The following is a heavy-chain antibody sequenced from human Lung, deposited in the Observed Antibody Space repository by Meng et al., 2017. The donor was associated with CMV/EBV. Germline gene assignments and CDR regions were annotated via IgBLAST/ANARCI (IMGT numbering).Heavy chain of an antibody. CDR1: GFTFSLYG. V-gene: IGHV3-30-3*01. CDR2: ISYDGTNK. CDR3: PRDIEKIAADAFDI. J-gene: IGHJ3*02. Sequence: SLKISXAASGFTFSLYGMHWVRQAPGKGLEWVALISYDGTNKKYADSVKGRFTISRDNSKKTLYLQMNSLRAEDTAVYYCPRDIEKIAADAFDIWGQGSMVTVSS. D-gene: IGHD6-13*01.